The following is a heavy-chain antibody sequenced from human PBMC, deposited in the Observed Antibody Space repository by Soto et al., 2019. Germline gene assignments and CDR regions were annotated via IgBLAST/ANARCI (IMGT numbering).Heavy chain of an antibody. CDR1: GFTFSSYW. J-gene: IGHJ3*02. V-gene: IGHV3-7*01. D-gene: IGHD2-2*02. CDR3: ARGGHCSSTSCYTSRSAFDI. Sequence: EVQLVESGGGLVQPGGSLRLSCAASGFTFSSYWMSWVRQAPGKGLEWVANIKQDGGEKYYVDSVKGRFTISRDNAKNSLYLQVNSLRAEDTAVYYCARGGHCSSTSCYTSRSAFDIWGQGTMVTVSS. CDR2: IKQDGGEK.